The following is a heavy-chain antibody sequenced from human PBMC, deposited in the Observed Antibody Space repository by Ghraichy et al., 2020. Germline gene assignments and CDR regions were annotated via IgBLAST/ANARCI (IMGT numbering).Heavy chain of an antibody. V-gene: IGHV3-7*03. J-gene: IGHJ4*02. Sequence: GGSLRLSCAVSGFTFSSFWMTWVRQAPGKGLEWVANINEGGHGEYYVDSVKGRFTIPRDNAKNSLYLQMSSLRAEDTAVYYCARVCRCGWGSDYWGQGILVTVSS. CDR1: GFTFSSFW. CDR3: ARVCRCGWGSDY. CDR2: INEGGHGE. D-gene: IGHD6-19*01.